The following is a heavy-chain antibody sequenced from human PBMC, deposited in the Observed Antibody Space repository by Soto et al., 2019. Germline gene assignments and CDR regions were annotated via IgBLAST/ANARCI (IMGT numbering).Heavy chain of an antibody. CDR1: GFTFSSYG. CDR3: AKGVGWFGELLPLDY. CDR2: ISYDGSNK. J-gene: IGHJ4*02. V-gene: IGHV3-30*18. D-gene: IGHD3-10*01. Sequence: GESLKISCAASGFTFSSYGMHWVRQAPGKGLEWVAVISYDGSNKYYADSVKGRFTISRDNSKNTLYLQMNSLRAEDTAVYYCAKGVGWFGELLPLDYWGQGTLVTVSS.